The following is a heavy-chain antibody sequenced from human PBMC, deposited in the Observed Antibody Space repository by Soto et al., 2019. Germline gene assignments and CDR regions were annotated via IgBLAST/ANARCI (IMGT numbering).Heavy chain of an antibody. V-gene: IGHV1-8*01. J-gene: IGHJ6*02. D-gene: IGHD3-16*01. Sequence: ASVKVSCKASGGTFSDFDINWLRQASGQGPEWVGWMNAKSGDTFFAQRFQGKFNMTWDTSLSTAYMEVGSLTSDDTAMYYCARGNHFNYAGFDVWGQGTTVTVSS. CDR3: ARGNHFNYAGFDV. CDR1: GGTFSDFD. CDR2: MNAKSGDT.